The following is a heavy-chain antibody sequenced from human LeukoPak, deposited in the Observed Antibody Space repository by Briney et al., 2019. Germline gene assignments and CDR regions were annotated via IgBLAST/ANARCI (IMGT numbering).Heavy chain of an antibody. Sequence: PGGSLRLSCAASGFTFSSYAMSWVRQAPGKGLEWVSGISRSGGATYYADSVKGRFTISRDNSRDTLYLQMNSLRADDTAVYFCAKDEEGGSRGGPFDYWGQGTLVTVSS. CDR2: ISRSGGAT. CDR1: GFTFSSYA. V-gene: IGHV3-23*01. D-gene: IGHD1-26*01. J-gene: IGHJ4*02. CDR3: AKDEEGGSRGGPFDY.